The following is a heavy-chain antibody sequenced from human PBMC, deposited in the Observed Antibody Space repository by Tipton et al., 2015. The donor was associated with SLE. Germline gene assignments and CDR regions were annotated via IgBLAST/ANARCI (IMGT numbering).Heavy chain of an antibody. Sequence: QVQLVQSGAELKKPGASVKVSCKASGYIFSGYGVNWVRQAPGQGLEWMGWPSVYNGDTYTAQKFQGRVTMTADTSTSTAYMELRSLRFDGSAVYYCARGGDSSRFLDWNEEYFQYWGQGTLVSVSS. V-gene: IGHV1-18*01. CDR2: PSVYNGDT. J-gene: IGHJ1*01. D-gene: IGHD3/OR15-3a*01. CDR3: ARGGDSSRFLDWNEEYFQY. CDR1: GYIFSGYG.